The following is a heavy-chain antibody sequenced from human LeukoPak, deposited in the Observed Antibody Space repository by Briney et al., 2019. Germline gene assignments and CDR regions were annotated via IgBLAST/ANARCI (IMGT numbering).Heavy chain of an antibody. CDR1: GGTFSSYA. J-gene: IGHJ5*02. Sequence: GASVKVSCKAPGGTFSSYAISWVRQAPGQGLEWMGGIIPIFGTANYAQKFQGRVTITADESTSTAYMELSSLRSEDTAVYYCARDRVEYYDSSGYYLPWFDPWGQGTLVTVSS. CDR2: IIPIFGTA. D-gene: IGHD3-22*01. CDR3: ARDRVEYYDSSGYYLPWFDP. V-gene: IGHV1-69*13.